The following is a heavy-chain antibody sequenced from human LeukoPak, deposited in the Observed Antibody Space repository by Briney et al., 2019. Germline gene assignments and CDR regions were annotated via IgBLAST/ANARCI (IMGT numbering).Heavy chain of an antibody. J-gene: IGHJ5*02. CDR3: ARSVAAAGFDP. CDR1: GGSFSDYY. Sequence: SGTLSLTWAVYGGSFSDYYWSWFRRSPGRGREWIGEVNHSGSTNYNPSLKSRVTISIDTSKNQFSLKLSSVTAADTAVYYCARSVAAAGFDPWGQGTLVTVSS. D-gene: IGHD6-13*01. V-gene: IGHV4-34*01. CDR2: VNHSGST.